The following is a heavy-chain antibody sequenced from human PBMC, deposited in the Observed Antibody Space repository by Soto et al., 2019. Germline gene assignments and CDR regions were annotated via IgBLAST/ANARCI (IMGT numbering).Heavy chain of an antibody. J-gene: IGHJ4*02. CDR3: ARGVHYDSTGYYYFY. CDR2: IIPIFGTA. D-gene: IGHD3-22*01. Sequence: GASVKVSCKASGGTFSSYSISWVLQAPGQGLEWMGGIIPIFGTANYAQKFQGRVTITTDESTSTVYMELSSLRSEDTAVYYCARGVHYDSTGYYYFYWGQGTLVTVSS. CDR1: GGTFSSYS. V-gene: IGHV1-69*05.